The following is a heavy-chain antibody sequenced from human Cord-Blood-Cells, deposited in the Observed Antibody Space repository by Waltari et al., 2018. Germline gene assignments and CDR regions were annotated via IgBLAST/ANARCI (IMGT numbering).Heavy chain of an antibody. V-gene: IGHV1-2*02. J-gene: IGHJ3*02. Sequence: QVQLVQSGAEVKKPGASVKVSCKASGYTFTGYYMHWVRQAPGQGLGWMGWINPNSGGTNYAQKFQGRVTMTRDTSISTAYMELSRLRSDDTAVYYCARGRAYSSSWYAFDIWGQGTMVTVSS. CDR2: INPNSGGT. CDR1: GYTFTGYY. D-gene: IGHD6-13*01. CDR3: ARGRAYSSSWYAFDI.